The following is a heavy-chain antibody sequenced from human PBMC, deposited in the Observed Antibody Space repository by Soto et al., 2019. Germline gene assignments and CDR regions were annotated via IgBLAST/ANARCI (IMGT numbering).Heavy chain of an antibody. J-gene: IGHJ5*02. CDR2: TYYRSKWYN. V-gene: IGHV6-1*01. CDR3: ARERFGGGLVATTSPYNWFDP. Sequence: QSQTLSLTCAISGDSVSSNSAAWNWIRQSPSRGLEWLGRTYYRSKWYNDYAVTVKSRITINPDTSKNQFSMQLNSVTPEDTAVYYCARERFGGGLVATTSPYNWFDPWGQRTLVTVSS. D-gene: IGHD5-12*01. CDR1: GDSVSSNSAA.